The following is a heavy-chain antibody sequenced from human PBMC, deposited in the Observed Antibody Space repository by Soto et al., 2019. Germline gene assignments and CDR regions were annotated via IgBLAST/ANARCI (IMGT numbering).Heavy chain of an antibody. Sequence: QVQLVQSGAEVKKPGASVKVSCKASGYRFSNYDMNWVRQAPGQGLEWMGWVNPNRANTDYAQKFRGSLTLTTNTSITTAYMELTSLTSEDTPVYYCARSDGWDLNWFDSWGQGTLVNVSS. J-gene: IGHJ5*01. D-gene: IGHD6-19*01. CDR1: GYRFSNYD. CDR2: VNPNRANT. CDR3: ARSDGWDLNWFDS. V-gene: IGHV1-8*01.